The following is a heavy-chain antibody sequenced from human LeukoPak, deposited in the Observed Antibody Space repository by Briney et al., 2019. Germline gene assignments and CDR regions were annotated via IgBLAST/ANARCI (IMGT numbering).Heavy chain of an antibody. Sequence: SVKISCKASGGTFSSYAISWVRQAPGQGLEWMGGIIPIFGTANYAQKFQGRVTITADESTSTAYMELSSLRSEDTAVYYCARINDFWSGHPASGDYWGQGTLVTVSS. CDR3: ARINDFWSGHPASGDY. CDR1: GGTFSSYA. V-gene: IGHV1-69*13. CDR2: IIPIFGTA. D-gene: IGHD3-3*01. J-gene: IGHJ4*02.